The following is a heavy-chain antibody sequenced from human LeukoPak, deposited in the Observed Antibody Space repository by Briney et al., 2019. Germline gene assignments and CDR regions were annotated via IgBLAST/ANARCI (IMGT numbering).Heavy chain of an antibody. V-gene: IGHV4-39*07. CDR2: TYFSG. CDR3: ARVKLELNSHWFDS. D-gene: IGHD1-7*01. J-gene: IGHJ5*01. Sequence: SETLSLICSVSGASISTPNYYSGWIRQPAGKGLECIGTTYFSGDSPSLKGRFTISPDTSKNQFSLTVFSVTAADTAVYFCARVKLELNSHWFDSWGQGTLVTVSS. CDR1: GASISTPNYY.